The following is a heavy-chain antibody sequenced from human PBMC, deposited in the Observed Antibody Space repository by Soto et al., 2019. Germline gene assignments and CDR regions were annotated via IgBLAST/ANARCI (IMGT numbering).Heavy chain of an antibody. J-gene: IGHJ6*03. CDR1: GDSVSSNSGA. D-gene: IGHD1-7*01. V-gene: IGHV6-1*01. CDR3: AGSTSHQWYYMDF. CDR2: TYYRSRWYN. Sequence: QTLSETCAISGDSVSSNSGAWNWIRLSPSRGLEWLARTYYRSRWYNDYAVSVRSRITVNPDTSKNQFSLQLTSVTPEDTAVYYCAGSTSHQWYYMDFPAKGTTDTGSS.